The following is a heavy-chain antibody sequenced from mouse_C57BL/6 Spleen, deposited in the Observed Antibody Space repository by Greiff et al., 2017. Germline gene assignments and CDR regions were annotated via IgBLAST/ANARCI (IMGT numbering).Heavy chain of an antibody. Sequence: VQLVESGAELVKPGASVKISCKASGYAFSSYWMNWVKQRPGKGLEWIGQIYPGDGDTNYNGKFKGKATLTADKSSSTAYMQLSSLTSEDSAVYFCARGATTVVATDYWGQGTTLTVSS. J-gene: IGHJ2*01. CDR3: ARGATTVVATDY. CDR2: IYPGDGDT. D-gene: IGHD1-1*01. V-gene: IGHV1-80*01. CDR1: GYAFSSYW.